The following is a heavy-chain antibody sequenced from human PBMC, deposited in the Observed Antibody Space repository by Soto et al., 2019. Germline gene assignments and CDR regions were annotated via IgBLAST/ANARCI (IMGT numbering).Heavy chain of an antibody. CDR2: ISYSGHT. Sequence: QVQLQESGPGLVKPSETLSLTYTVSGGSINSYYWSWVRQPPGKGLEWIGYISYSGHTNYNPSIQNRVTMSVDTSKNQFSLKLRFVSAADTAVYYCAREALAEWERHFDYWGQGTLVTVSS. V-gene: IGHV4-59*01. D-gene: IGHD1-26*01. CDR3: AREALAEWERHFDY. J-gene: IGHJ4*02. CDR1: GGSINSYY.